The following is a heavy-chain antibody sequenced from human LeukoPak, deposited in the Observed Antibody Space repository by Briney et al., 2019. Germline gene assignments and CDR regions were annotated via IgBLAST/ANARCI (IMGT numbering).Heavy chain of an antibody. D-gene: IGHD3-16*02. J-gene: IGHJ4*02. CDR2: INDSGSNT. Sequence: GGSLRLSFAASGFTFSNYAMSWVRQAPGKGVEGVSGINDSGSNTYYADSVKGRFTISGSHSKKTVYLQMNSLRAEDTGVYYCAIVVNWGQGTLVTVSS. CDR1: GFTFSNYA. V-gene: IGHV3-23*01. CDR3: AIVVN.